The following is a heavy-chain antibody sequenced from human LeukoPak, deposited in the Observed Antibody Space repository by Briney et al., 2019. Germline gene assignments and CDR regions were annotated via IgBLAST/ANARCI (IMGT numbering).Heavy chain of an antibody. CDR1: GGSFSGYY. V-gene: IGHV4-34*01. D-gene: IGHD1-14*01. CDR3: ARHGTISSESYFDY. Sequence: SETLSLTCAVYGGSFSGYYWSWIRQPPGKGLDWIGEINHSGSTNYNPSLKSRVTGFVDTSKNQVSLRLSSVTAADTAVYYCARHGTISSESYFDYWGQGALVTVSS. CDR2: INHSGST. J-gene: IGHJ4*02.